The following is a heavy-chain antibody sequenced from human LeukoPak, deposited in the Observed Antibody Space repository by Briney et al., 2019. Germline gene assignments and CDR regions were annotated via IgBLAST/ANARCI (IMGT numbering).Heavy chain of an antibody. CDR3: AKDSASGWSNFDY. D-gene: IGHD6-19*01. Sequence: GGSLRLSCAASGFTFSSYAMSWVRQAPGKGLEWVSAISGSSGATYYADSVKGRFTISRDNSKSTLYLQMNSLRAEDTAVYYCAKDSASGWSNFDYWGQGTLVTVSS. CDR2: ISGSSGAT. CDR1: GFTFSSYA. V-gene: IGHV3-23*01. J-gene: IGHJ4*02.